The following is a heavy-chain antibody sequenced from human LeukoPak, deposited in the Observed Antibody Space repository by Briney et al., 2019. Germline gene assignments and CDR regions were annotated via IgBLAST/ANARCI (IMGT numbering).Heavy chain of an antibody. Sequence: PGGSLSLSCAASGFTFSSYGIHWVRQAPGKGLEWVAVIKGRFTISRDNAKNSLYLQMNSLRAEDTGLYYCAASIAYRSSWFADYWGQGTLVTVSS. J-gene: IGHJ4*02. D-gene: IGHD6-13*01. CDR2: I. CDR3: AASIAYRSSWFADY. V-gene: IGHV3-33*03. CDR1: GFTFSSYG.